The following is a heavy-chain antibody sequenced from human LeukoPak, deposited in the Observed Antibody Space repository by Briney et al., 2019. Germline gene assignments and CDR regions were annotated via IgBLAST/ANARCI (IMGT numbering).Heavy chain of an antibody. Sequence: SETLSLTCTVSGGSISSSSYYWSWIRQPPGKGLEWIGYIYYSGSTYYNPSLKSRVTISVDTSKNQFSLKLSSVTAADTAVYYCALGFDFWSGHGGFDPWGQGTLVTVSS. CDR1: GGSISSSSYY. V-gene: IGHV4-30-4*08. D-gene: IGHD3-3*01. J-gene: IGHJ5*02. CDR2: IYYSGST. CDR3: ALGFDFWSGHGGFDP.